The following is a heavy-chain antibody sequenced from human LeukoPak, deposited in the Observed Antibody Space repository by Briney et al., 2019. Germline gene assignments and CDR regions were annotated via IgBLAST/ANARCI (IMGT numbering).Heavy chain of an antibody. CDR3: TTILFGYGDYFDY. D-gene: IGHD4-17*01. CDR2: IKSKAHGGTT. Sequence: GGSLRLSCVASVFTFKNAWMSWVRQAPGKGLEWVGRIKSKAHGGTTDYAAPVKDRFTISRDDSKNTLYLQMNSLKTEDTAVYYCTTILFGYGDYFDYWGQGTLVTVSS. J-gene: IGHJ4*02. V-gene: IGHV3-15*01. CDR1: VFTFKNAW.